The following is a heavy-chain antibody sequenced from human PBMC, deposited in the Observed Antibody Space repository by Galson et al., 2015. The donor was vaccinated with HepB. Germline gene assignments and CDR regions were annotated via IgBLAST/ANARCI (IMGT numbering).Heavy chain of an antibody. CDR2: ISYDGSNK. Sequence: SLRLSCAASGFTFSSYSMNWVRQAPGKGLEWVAVISYDGSNKYYADSVKGRFTISRDNSKNTLYLQMNSLRAEDTAVFYCAKVRGPYSSGWKGWYFDLWGRGTLVTVSS. J-gene: IGHJ2*01. V-gene: IGHV3-30*18. D-gene: IGHD6-19*01. CDR1: GFTFSSYS. CDR3: AKVRGPYSSGWKGWYFDL.